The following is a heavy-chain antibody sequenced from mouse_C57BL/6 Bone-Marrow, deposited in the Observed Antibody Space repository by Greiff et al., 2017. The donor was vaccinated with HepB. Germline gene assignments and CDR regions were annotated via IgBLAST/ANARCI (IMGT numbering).Heavy chain of an antibody. CDR2: ISSGSSTI. V-gene: IGHV5-17*01. CDR1: GFTFSDYG. Sequence: DVMLVESGGGLVKPGGSLKLSCAASGFTFSDYGMHWVRQAPEKGLEWVAYISSGSSTIYYADTVKGRFTISRDNAKNTLFLQMTSLRSEDTAMYYCARGATVVATGDYWGQGTTLTVSS. J-gene: IGHJ2*01. D-gene: IGHD1-1*01. CDR3: ARGATVVATGDY.